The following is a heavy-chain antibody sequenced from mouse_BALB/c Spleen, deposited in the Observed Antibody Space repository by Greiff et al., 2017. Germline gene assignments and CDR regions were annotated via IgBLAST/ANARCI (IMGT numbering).Heavy chain of an antibody. CDR3: ARSKDYDRYACDY. CDR2: IDPFNGGT. D-gene: IGHD2-4*01. Sequence: EVQLQQSGPELVKPGASVKISCTASGYSFTSYYMHWVKQSHGKSLEWIGSIDPFNGGTSYNQNFKGKATLTVDKSSSTAYMHLSSLTSEDAAVYYTARSKDYDRYACDYWGQGTSVTVSA. J-gene: IGHJ3*01. CDR1: GYSFTSYY. V-gene: IGHV1S135*01.